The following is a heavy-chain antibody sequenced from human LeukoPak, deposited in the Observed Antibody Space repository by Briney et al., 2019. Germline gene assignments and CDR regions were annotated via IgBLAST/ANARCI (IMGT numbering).Heavy chain of an antibody. CDR3: ARDAQPYSSSPYYMDV. D-gene: IGHD6-13*01. V-gene: IGHV1-18*01. J-gene: IGHJ6*03. CDR1: GYTFTSYG. CDR2: ISAYNGNT. Sequence: ASVKVSCKASGYTFTSYGIIWVRQAPGQRLEWMGWISAYNGNTNYAQKLQGRVTMTTDTSTSTAYMELRSLRSDDTAVYYCARDAQPYSSSPYYMDVWGKGTTVTVPS.